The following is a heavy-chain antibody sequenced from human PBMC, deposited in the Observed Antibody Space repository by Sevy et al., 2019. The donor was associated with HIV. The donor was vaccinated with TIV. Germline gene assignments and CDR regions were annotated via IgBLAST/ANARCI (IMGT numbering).Heavy chain of an antibody. V-gene: IGHV1-69*06. CDR3: AREGRGTTMYFDY. J-gene: IGHJ4*02. CDR2: IIPIFGTA. CDR1: GGTFSSYA. D-gene: IGHD4-17*01. Sequence: ASVKVSCKASGGTFSSYAISWVRQAPGQGLEWMGGIIPIFGTANYAQKFQGRVTITADKSTSTAYMELSSLRSEDMAVYYCAREGRGTTMYFDYWGQGTLVTVSS.